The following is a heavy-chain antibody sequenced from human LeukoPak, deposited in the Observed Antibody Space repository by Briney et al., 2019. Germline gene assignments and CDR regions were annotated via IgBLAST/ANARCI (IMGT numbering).Heavy chain of an antibody. V-gene: IGHV1-69*04. CDR2: IIPILGIA. CDR1: GYTFTSYG. J-gene: IGHJ4*02. CDR3: ASAVQTYYYDSSGFDY. D-gene: IGHD3-22*01. Sequence: SVKVSCKASGYTFTSYGISWVRQAPGQGLEWMGRIIPILGIANYAQKFQGRVTITADKSTSTAYMELSSLRSEDTAVYYCASAVQTYYYDSSGFDYWGQGTLVTVSS.